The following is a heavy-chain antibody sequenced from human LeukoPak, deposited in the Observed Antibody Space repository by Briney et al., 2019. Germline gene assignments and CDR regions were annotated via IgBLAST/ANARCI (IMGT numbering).Heavy chain of an antibody. CDR1: GFTFSSYA. V-gene: IGHV3-30-3*01. J-gene: IGHJ6*03. Sequence: GRSLRLSCAASGFTFSSYAMHWVRQAPGKGLEWVAVISYDGSNKYYADSVKGRFTISRDNSKNTLYLQMNSLRSEDTAVYYCARGADIVVVPAAKSSVRGDYYYYMDVWGKGTTVTVSS. CDR3: ARGADIVVVPAAKSSVRGDYYYYMDV. D-gene: IGHD2-2*01. CDR2: ISYDGSNK.